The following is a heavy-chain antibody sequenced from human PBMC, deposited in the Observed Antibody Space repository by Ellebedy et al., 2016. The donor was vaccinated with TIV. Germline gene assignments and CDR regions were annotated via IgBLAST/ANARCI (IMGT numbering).Heavy chain of an antibody. V-gene: IGHV4-34*01. CDR3: ARGRGGSYSIPFDH. CDR1: GASFSAYY. D-gene: IGHD1-26*01. J-gene: IGHJ4*02. CDR2: IYHSGSI. Sequence: SETLSLXXAVYGASFSAYYWTWIRQPPGKGLEWIGEIYHSGSIYYNPSLKSRVTISVDTSKNQFSLRLSSVTAADTAVYYCARGRGGSYSIPFDHWGQGTLVTVSS.